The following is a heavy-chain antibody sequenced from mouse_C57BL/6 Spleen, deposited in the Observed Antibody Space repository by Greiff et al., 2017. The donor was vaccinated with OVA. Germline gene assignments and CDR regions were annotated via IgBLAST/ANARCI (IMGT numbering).Heavy chain of an antibody. D-gene: IGHD2-10*01. J-gene: IGHJ1*03. CDR2: IYPGDGDP. V-gene: IGHV1-82*01. CDR1: GYAFSSSW. CDR3: ARSAYYGQNIDV. Sequence: VQLQQSGPELVKPGASVKISCKASGYAFSSSWMNWVKQRPGKGLEWIGRIYPGDGDPNYNGKFKGKATLTADKSSSTAYRQLSSLTSEDSAVYFCARSAYYGQNIDVWGTGTTVTVSS.